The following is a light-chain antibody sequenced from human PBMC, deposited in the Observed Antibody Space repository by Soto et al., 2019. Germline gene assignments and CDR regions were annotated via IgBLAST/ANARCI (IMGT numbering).Light chain of an antibody. CDR2: GAS. CDR1: QSLNRN. Sequence: EILMTQSPATLSVSPGERATLSCRASQSLNRNLAWYQQKPGQAPRLIIYGASTRASGIPARFSGSGSETEFTLTISSLQSEDFALYYCQHYNDWPPAFTFGPGTKVDL. V-gene: IGKV3D-15*01. CDR3: QHYNDWPPAFT. J-gene: IGKJ3*01.